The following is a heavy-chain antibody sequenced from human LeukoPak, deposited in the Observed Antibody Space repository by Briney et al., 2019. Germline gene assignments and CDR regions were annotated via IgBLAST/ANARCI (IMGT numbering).Heavy chain of an antibody. CDR1: GFTFSDYY. CDR2: ISGSGGTV. V-gene: IGHV3-11*01. CDR3: TRGRGIALDM. Sequence: PGGSLRLSCAASGFTFSDYYMSWVRQAPGKGLEWVSYISGSGGTVSYADSVKGRFSISRDNAKNSLFLHMNSLRAEDTGVYYCTRGRGIALDMWGQGTMVAVSS. J-gene: IGHJ3*02. D-gene: IGHD1-14*01.